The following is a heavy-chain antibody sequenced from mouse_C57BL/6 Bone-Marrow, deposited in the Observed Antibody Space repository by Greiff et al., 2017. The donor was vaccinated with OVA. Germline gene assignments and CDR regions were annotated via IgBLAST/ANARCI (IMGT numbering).Heavy chain of an antibody. CDR3: ARDTTVVATDWYFDV. D-gene: IGHD1-1*01. Sequence: EVNLVESEGGLVQPGSSMKLSCTASGFTFSDYYMAWVRQVPEKGLEWVANINYDGSSTYYLDSLKSRFIISRDNAKNILYLQMSSLKSEDTATYYCARDTTVVATDWYFDVWGTGTTVTVSS. CDR1: GFTFSDYY. CDR2: INYDGSST. V-gene: IGHV5-16*01. J-gene: IGHJ1*03.